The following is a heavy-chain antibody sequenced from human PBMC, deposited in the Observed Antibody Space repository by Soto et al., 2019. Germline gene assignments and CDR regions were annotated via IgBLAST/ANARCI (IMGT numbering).Heavy chain of an antibody. CDR3: ARGWELLYYYGMDV. Sequence: QVQLVQSGAEVKKPGSSVKVSCKASGGTFSSYAISWVRQAPGQGLEWMGGIIPIFGTANYAQKFQGRVTITADESTSTAYMELSSLISEDTAVYYCARGWELLYYYGMDVWGQGTTVTVSS. V-gene: IGHV1-69*01. CDR1: GGTFSSYA. D-gene: IGHD1-26*01. CDR2: IIPIFGTA. J-gene: IGHJ6*02.